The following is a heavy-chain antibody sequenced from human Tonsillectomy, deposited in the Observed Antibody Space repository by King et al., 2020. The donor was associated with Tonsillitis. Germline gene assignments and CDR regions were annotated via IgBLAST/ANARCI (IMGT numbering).Heavy chain of an antibody. CDR3: TGGGRSGSQKGIDH. Sequence: VQLVESGGGLVQPGGSLRLSCAASGFSFSDHYMDWVRQAPGKGLEWVGLIRNKDNKYATEYAASVKGKFSISRDDSKNSLYLQMNSLKTEDTAVYYCTGGGRSGSQKGIDHWGQGTLVTVSS. CDR1: GFSFSDHY. V-gene: IGHV3-72*01. D-gene: IGHD1-26*01. CDR2: IRNKDNKYAT. J-gene: IGHJ4*02.